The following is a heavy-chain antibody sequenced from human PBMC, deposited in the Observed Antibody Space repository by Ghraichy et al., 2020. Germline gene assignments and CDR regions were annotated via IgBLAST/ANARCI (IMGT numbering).Heavy chain of an antibody. D-gene: IGHD3-22*01. J-gene: IGHJ5*02. CDR2: IYYSGST. CDR1: GGSISSTYYY. CDR3: ARHRGYDSSGFYSRENNWFDP. V-gene: IGHV4-39*01. Sequence: SETLSLTCTVSGGSISSTYYYWGWIRQPPGRGLEWIASIYYSGSTYYNPSLKSRVTISVDTSNNQFSLKVNSVTAADTAVDYCARHRGYDSSGFYSRENNWFDPWGQGNLVTVSS.